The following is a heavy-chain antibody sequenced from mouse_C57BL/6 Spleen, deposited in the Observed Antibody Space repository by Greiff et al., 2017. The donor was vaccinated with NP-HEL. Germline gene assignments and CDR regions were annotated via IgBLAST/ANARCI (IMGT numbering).Heavy chain of an antibody. J-gene: IGHJ2*01. V-gene: IGHV5-17*01. D-gene: IGHD1-1*01. CDR3: ARERYYGSSHYFDY. CDR2: ISSGSSTI. Sequence: EVKLMESGGGLVKPGGSLKLSCAASGFTFSDYGMHWVRQAPEKGLEWVAYISSGSSTIYYADTVKGRFTISRDNAKNTLFLQMTSLRSEDTAMYYCARERYYGSSHYFDYWGQGTTLTVSS. CDR1: GFTFSDYG.